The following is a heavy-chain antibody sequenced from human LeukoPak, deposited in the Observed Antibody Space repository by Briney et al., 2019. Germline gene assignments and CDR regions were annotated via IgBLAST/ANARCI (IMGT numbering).Heavy chain of an antibody. CDR1: GFTFSSYA. Sequence: GSLRLSCAASGFTFSSYAMSWVRQAPGKGLEWVSAISGSGGSTYYADSVKGRFTISRDNSKNTLYLQMSSLRAEDTAVYYCAKANLYDILTGYYNFNLWGQGTLVTVSS. D-gene: IGHD3-9*01. CDR2: ISGSGGST. V-gene: IGHV3-23*01. CDR3: AKANLYDILTGYYNFNL. J-gene: IGHJ5*02.